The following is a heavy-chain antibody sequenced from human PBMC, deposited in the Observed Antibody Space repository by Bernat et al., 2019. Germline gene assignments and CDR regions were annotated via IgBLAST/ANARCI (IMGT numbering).Heavy chain of an antibody. CDR1: GFTFSNAW. CDR2: IKSKTDGGTT. J-gene: IGHJ4*02. CDR3: TTDPGYSYGDGYYFDY. V-gene: IGHV3-15*01. Sequence: EVQLVESGGGLVKPGGSLRVSCAASGFTFSNAWMSWVRQAPGKGLEWVGRIKSKTDGGTTDYAAPVKGRFTISRDDSKNTLYLQMNSLKTEDTAVYYCTTDPGYSYGDGYYFDYWGQGTLVTVSS. D-gene: IGHD5-18*01.